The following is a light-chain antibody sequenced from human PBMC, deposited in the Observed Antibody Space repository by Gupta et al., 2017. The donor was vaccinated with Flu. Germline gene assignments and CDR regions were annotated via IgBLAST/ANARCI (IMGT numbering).Light chain of an antibody. CDR1: RSNIGRHT. CDR2: GNR. V-gene: IGLV1-44*01. CDR3: AAWDDSLNGHYV. J-gene: IGLJ1*01. Sequence: QSVLALTPSASGTPAPRVPISCSGSRSNIGRHTVNWYQQFPGTAPKLLIYGNRQRPSGVPVRFSGSKSGTSASLAISGLQSEDEADYYCAAWDDSLNGHYVFGTGTEVTVL.